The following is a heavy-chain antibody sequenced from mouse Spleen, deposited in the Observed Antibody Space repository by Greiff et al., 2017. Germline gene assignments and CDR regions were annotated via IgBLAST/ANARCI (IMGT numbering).Heavy chain of an antibody. CDR1: GYTFTDYY. D-gene: IGHD1-1*01. V-gene: IGHV1-26*01. CDR2: INPNNGGT. Sequence: EVQLQQSGPELVKPGASVKISCKASGYTFTDYYMNWVKQSHGKSLEWIGDINPNNGGTSYNQKFKGKATLTVDKSSSTAYMELRSLTSEDSAVYYCARSWENVAWGQGTLVTVSA. J-gene: IGHJ3*01. CDR3: ARSWENVA.